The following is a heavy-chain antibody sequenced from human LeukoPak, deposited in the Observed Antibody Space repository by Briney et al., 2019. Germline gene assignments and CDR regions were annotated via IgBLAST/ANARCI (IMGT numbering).Heavy chain of an antibody. CDR1: GFTFDSYA. CDR2: ISRGSTYI. V-gene: IGHV3-21*01. J-gene: IGHJ6*03. CDR3: ASFWSHYYYMDV. D-gene: IGHD3-3*01. Sequence: GGSLRLSCTVSGFTFDSYAMIWVRQAPGKGLEWISSISRGSTYIYYADSVRGRFTISRDNARDSLFLQMNSLRAEDTAVYYSASFWSHYYYMDVWGKGTTVLVSS.